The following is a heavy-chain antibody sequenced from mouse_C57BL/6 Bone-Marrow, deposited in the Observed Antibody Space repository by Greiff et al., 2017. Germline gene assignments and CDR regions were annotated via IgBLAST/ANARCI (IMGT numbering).Heavy chain of an antibody. CDR3: ARSENYYCSSFYFDY. Sequence: QVQLQQSGAELVRPGTSVKVSCKASGYAFTNYLIAWVKQRPGQGLEWIGAINPGSGGTNYTEKFKGQATMSVDTSSSTAYLQLSSLTSEDSAVYFCARSENYYCSSFYFDYWGQGTTLTVSS. J-gene: IGHJ2*01. CDR1: GYAFTNYL. D-gene: IGHD1-1*01. V-gene: IGHV1-54*01. CDR2: INPGSGGT.